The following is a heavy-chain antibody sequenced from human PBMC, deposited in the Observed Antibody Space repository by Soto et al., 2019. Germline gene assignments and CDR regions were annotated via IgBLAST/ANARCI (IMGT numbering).Heavy chain of an antibody. J-gene: IGHJ3*02. D-gene: IGHD3-22*01. CDR3: ARDMTYYYDSSGYFDAFDI. CDR1: GGSISSGGYY. CDR2: IYYSGST. Sequence: SETLSLTXTVSGGSISSGGYYWSWIRQHPGKGLEWIGYIYYSGSTYYNPSLKSRVTISVDTSKNQFSLKLSSVTAADMAVYYCARDMTYYYDSSGYFDAFDIWGQGTMVTVSS. V-gene: IGHV4-31*02.